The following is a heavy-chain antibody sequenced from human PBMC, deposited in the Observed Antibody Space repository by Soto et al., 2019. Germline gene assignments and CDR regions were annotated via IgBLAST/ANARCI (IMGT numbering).Heavy chain of an antibody. CDR2: INAGNGNT. V-gene: IGHV1-3*01. D-gene: IGHD6-19*01. J-gene: IGHJ4*02. Sequence: ASVKVSCKASGYTFTSYAMHWVRQAPGQRLEWMGWINAGNGNTKYSQKFQGRVTITRDTSASTAYMELSSLRSEDTAVYYCARDRVRPRGIAVARPLGYWGQGTLVTVSS. CDR3: ARDRVRPRGIAVARPLGY. CDR1: GYTFTSYA.